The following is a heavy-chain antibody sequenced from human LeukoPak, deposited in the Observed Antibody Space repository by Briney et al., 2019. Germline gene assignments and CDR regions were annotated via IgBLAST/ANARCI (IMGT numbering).Heavy chain of an antibody. Sequence: ASGKVSCKVSGYSLTDLSMHWVRQPPGKGLQWMGGFDPETGEAIFAQGFQGRLTVTEVTSTDTAYMELSSLRSDDTAVYYCASTRRRSYYDTSGYYYFWFDPWGQGTLVTVSS. D-gene: IGHD3-22*01. V-gene: IGHV1-24*01. J-gene: IGHJ5*02. CDR2: FDPETGEA. CDR1: GYSLTDLS. CDR3: ASTRRRSYYDTSGYYYFWFDP.